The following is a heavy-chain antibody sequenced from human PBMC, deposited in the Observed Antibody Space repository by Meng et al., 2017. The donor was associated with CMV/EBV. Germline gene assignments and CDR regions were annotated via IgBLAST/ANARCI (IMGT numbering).Heavy chain of an antibody. CDR1: GFTFSSYS. CDR3: ARDRAAPGWFDP. D-gene: IGHD6-13*01. Sequence: GGSLRLSCAASGFTFSSYSMNWVRQAPGKGLEWVLSISSSSSYIYYADSVKGRFTISRDNAKNSLYLQMNSLRAEDTAVYYCARDRAAPGWFDPWGQGTLVTVSS. V-gene: IGHV3-21*01. CDR2: ISSSSSYI. J-gene: IGHJ5*02.